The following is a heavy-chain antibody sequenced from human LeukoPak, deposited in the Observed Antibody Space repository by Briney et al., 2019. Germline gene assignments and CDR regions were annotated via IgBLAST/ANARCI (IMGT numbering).Heavy chain of an antibody. CDR1: GFTFSSYV. CDR3: ARAITGPLYYYFDY. J-gene: IGHJ4*02. V-gene: IGHV3-30-3*01. CDR2: ISYDGSNK. D-gene: IGHD1-20*01. Sequence: PGGSLRLSCAASGFTFSSYVMHWVRQAPGKGLEWVAVISYDGSNKYYADSVKGRFTISRDNSKNTLYLQMNSLRAEDTAVYYCARAITGPLYYYFDYWGQGTLVTVSS.